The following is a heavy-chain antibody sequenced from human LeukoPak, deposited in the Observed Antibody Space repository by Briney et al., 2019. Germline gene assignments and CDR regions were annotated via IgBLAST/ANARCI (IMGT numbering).Heavy chain of an antibody. CDR3: ARATRTIFGVVSSIDP. CDR1: GGSISSGGYY. J-gene: IGHJ5*02. V-gene: IGHV4-31*03. D-gene: IGHD3-3*01. CDR2: IYYSGST. Sequence: PSQTLSLTCTVSGGSISSGGYYWSWLRQHPGRGLEWFGYIYYSGSTYYNPSLKSRVTISVDTSKNQFSLKLSSVTAADTAVYYCARATRTIFGVVSSIDPWGQGTLVTVSS.